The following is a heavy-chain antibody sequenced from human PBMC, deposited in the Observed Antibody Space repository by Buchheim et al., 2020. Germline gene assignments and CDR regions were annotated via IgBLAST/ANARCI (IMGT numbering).Heavy chain of an antibody. CDR3: ARHASSSPYL. CDR2: IYYSGTT. J-gene: IGHJ5*02. V-gene: IGHV4-39*01. Sequence: QVQLQESGPGLVKPSETLSLTCTVSGGSISSSRYYWGWIRQPPGKGLEWIGSIYYSGTTYYNPSLKSRVTISLDTSKNQSSLRLRSVTAADTAVYYCARHASSSPYLWGQGAL. CDR1: GGSISSSRYY. D-gene: IGHD6-13*01.